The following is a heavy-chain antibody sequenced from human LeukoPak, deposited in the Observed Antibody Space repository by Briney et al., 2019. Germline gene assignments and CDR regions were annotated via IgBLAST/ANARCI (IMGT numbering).Heavy chain of an antibody. Sequence: SDTLSLTCAVSGYSITSSSWWGWIRQPPGKGLEWIGYIYHSGTTYYNPSLQSRVTMSVDTSMNQFSLKLSSVTAVDTAVYYCARKENVYYYFDYWGQGTLVTVSS. D-gene: IGHD3-10*01. CDR3: ARKENVYYYFDY. V-gene: IGHV4-28*01. J-gene: IGHJ4*02. CDR1: GYSITSSSW. CDR2: IYHSGTT.